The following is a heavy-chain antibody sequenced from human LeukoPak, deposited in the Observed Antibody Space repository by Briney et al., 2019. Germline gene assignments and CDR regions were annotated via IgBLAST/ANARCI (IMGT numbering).Heavy chain of an antibody. CDR3: AKETGGIEGSYNWFDP. CDR1: GFTFSSYA. D-gene: IGHD3-10*01. V-gene: IGHV3-23*01. CDR2: ISGSGGST. Sequence: PGGSLRLSCAASGFTFSSYAMNWVRQAPGKGLEWVSAISGSGGSTYYADSVKGRFTVSRDNSKNTLYLQMNSLSAEDTAVYYCAKETGGIEGSYNWFDPWGQGTLVTVSS. J-gene: IGHJ5*02.